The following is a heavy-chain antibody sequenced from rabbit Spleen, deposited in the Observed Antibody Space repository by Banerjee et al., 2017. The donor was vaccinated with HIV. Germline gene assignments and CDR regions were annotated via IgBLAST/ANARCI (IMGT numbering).Heavy chain of an antibody. J-gene: IGHJ4*01. CDR2: IYVGRGST. V-gene: IGHV1S45*01. D-gene: IGHD7-1*01. Sequence: QEQLEESGGGLVQPEGSLTLTCTASGFTISSYYYMCWVRQAPGKGLEWIGCIYVGRGSTHYANWAKGRFSISRENTHNTLYLQLSSLTAADTATYFCVRDQAGYAGYGPYYFYLWGPGTLVTVS. CDR1: GFTISSYYY. CDR3: VRDQAGYAGYGPYYFYL.